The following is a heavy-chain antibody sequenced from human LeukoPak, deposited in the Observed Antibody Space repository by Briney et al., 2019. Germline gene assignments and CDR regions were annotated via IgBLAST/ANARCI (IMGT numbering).Heavy chain of an antibody. CDR2: INHSGST. CDR3: ARTLDYGDYCFDY. J-gene: IGHJ4*02. V-gene: IGHV4-34*01. CDR1: GGSFSGYY. D-gene: IGHD4-17*01. Sequence: SETLSLNCAVYGGSFSGYYWSWIRQPPGKGLEWIGEINHSGSTNYNPSLKSRVTISVDTSKNQFSLKLSSVTAADTAVYYCARTLDYGDYCFDYWGQGTLVTVSS.